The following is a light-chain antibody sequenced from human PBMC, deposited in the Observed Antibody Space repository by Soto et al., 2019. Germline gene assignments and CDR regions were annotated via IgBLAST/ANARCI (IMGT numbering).Light chain of an antibody. CDR1: QSVSSY. CDR2: DAS. CDR3: PQHSNGLFT. V-gene: IGKV3-11*01. J-gene: IGKJ3*01. Sequence: EIVLTQSPATLSLSPGERATLSSRSSQSVSSYLAWYQQKPGQAPRLLIYDASNRATGIPARFSGSGSGTDFSLTISSLEPEEFAVYYCPQHSNGLFTFGPGTKVYIK.